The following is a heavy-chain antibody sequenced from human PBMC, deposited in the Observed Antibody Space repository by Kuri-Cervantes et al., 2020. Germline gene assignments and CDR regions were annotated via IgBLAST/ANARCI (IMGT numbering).Heavy chain of an antibody. Sequence: GESLKISCAASGFTFSNSDMNWVRQAPGKGLEWVSGVSWNGSRTHYADSVKGRFTISRDNSKNTLYLQMNSLRAEDTAVYYCARALEPYYNYYYMDVWGKGTTVTVSS. J-gene: IGHJ6*03. CDR1: GFTFSNSD. V-gene: IGHV3-19*01. CDR2: VSWNGSRT. CDR3: ARALEPYYNYYYMDV. D-gene: IGHD1-1*01.